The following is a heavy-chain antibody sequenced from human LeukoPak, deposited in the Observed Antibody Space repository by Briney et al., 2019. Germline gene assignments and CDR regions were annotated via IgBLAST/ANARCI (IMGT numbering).Heavy chain of an antibody. CDR1: GGSISSGGYY. D-gene: IGHD4-17*01. Sequence: PTETLLLTCTIPGGSISSGGYYWSWIRQHPGKGLEWIGYIYYSGSTYYNPSLKSRVTISVDTSKNQFSLKLSSVTAADTAVYYCARGDYGDWFDPWGQGTLVTVSS. V-gene: IGHV4-31*03. CDR3: ARGDYGDWFDP. J-gene: IGHJ5*02. CDR2: IYYSGST.